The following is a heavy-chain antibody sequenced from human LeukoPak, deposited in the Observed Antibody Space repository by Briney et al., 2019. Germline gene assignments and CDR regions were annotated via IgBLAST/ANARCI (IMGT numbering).Heavy chain of an antibody. J-gene: IGHJ4*02. CDR1: GFTFSSYG. D-gene: IGHD6-13*01. Sequence: QPGRSLRLSCAASGFTFSSYGMHWVRQAPGKGLERVAVIWYDGSNKYYADSVKGRFTISRDNSKNTLYLQMNSLRAEDTAVYYCARGAAAADYWGRGTLVTVSS. CDR3: ARGAAAADY. V-gene: IGHV3-33*01. CDR2: IWYDGSNK.